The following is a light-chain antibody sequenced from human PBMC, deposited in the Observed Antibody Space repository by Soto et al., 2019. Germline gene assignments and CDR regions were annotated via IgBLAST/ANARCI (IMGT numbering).Light chain of an antibody. CDR3: QQYSSWPLT. Sequence: EVVLTQSPGTLSLSPGERATLSCRASQSLDSTYLAWYQQKPGQSPRLVIYGASRRATGIPDRFSGSGSGTDFTLTIGRLEPEDFAVYYCQQYSSWPLTFGGGTQVEIK. V-gene: IGKV3-20*01. CDR2: GAS. CDR1: QSLDSTY. J-gene: IGKJ4*01.